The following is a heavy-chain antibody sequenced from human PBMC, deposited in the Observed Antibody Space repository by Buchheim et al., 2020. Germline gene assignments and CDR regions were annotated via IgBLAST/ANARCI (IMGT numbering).Heavy chain of an antibody. CDR2: ISYDGCNK. V-gene: IGHV3-30-3*01. J-gene: IGHJ6*02. Sequence: QVQLVESGGGVVQPGRSLRLSCAASGFTFSSYAMHWVRQAPGKGLEWVAVISYDGCNKYYADSVKGRFTIPSDNSKNKLYLQMNSLRAEDTAVYYCARDRRVVVAATPGGGMDVWGQGTT. CDR1: GFTFSSYA. D-gene: IGHD2-15*01. CDR3: ARDRRVVVAATPGGGMDV.